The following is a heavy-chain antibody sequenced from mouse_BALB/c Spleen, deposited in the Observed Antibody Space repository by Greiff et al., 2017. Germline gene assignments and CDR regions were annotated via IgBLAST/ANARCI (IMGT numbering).Heavy chain of an antibody. V-gene: IGHV1-87*01. D-gene: IGHD2-2*01. CDR1: GYTFTSYW. J-gene: IGHJ4*01. CDR3: ARNEWLRRAMDY. CDR2: IYPGDGDT. Sequence: VKLVESGAELARPGASVKLSCKASGYTFTSYWMQWVKQRPGQGLEWIGAIYPGDGDTRYTQKFKGKATLTADKSSSTAYMQLSSLASEDSAVYYCARNEWLRRAMDYWGQGTSVTVSS.